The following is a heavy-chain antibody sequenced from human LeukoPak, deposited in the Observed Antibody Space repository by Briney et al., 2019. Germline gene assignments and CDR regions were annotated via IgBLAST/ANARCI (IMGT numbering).Heavy chain of an antibody. CDR2: LSDSGGST. CDR3: AKDAYDNNGYPDY. J-gene: IGHJ4*02. V-gene: IGHV3-23*01. D-gene: IGHD3-22*01. Sequence: PGGSLRLSCAASGFTFSTYGMSWVRQAPGKGLEWVSGLSDSGGSTNYGDSVKGRFTISRDNPKNTVHLQMNSLRVEDTAVYYCAKDAYDNNGYPDYWGQGTLVTVSS. CDR1: GFTFSTYG.